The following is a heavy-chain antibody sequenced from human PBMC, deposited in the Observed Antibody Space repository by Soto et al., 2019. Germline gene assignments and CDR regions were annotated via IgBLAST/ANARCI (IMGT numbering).Heavy chain of an antibody. J-gene: IGHJ5*02. CDR1: GFSLTTRGVG. CDR2: IYWDDDK. CDR3: AHIPNYYHYGWCDP. D-gene: IGHD3-16*01. V-gene: IGHV2-5*02. Sequence: QITLKESGPTLVKPTQTLTLTCTFSGFSLTTRGVGVGWIRQPPGKALECLALIYWDDDKRYSPSLQSRLSTTNDTSKNHVVLTMTNVYPVDTATYYGAHIPNYYHYGWCDPWRQGTLVSVSS.